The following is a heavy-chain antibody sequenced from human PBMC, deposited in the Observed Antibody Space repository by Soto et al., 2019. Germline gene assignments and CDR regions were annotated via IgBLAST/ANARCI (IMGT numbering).Heavy chain of an antibody. Sequence: SETLSLTCTVSGGSISSSSYYWGWIRQPPGKGLEWIGSIYYSGSTYYNPSLKSRVTISVDTSKNQFSLKLSSVTAADTAVYYCARVSGSSWYRGVAVYFDYWGQGTLVTVSS. V-gene: IGHV4-39*01. CDR2: IYYSGST. J-gene: IGHJ4*02. CDR3: ARVSGSSWYRGVAVYFDY. CDR1: GGSISSSSYY. D-gene: IGHD6-13*01.